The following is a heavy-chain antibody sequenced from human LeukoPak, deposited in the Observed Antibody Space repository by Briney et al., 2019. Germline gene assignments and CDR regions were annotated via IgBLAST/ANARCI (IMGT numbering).Heavy chain of an antibody. D-gene: IGHD5-18*01. J-gene: IGHJ4*02. CDR3: ASGTLNSFGYWGFGY. Sequence: PGGSLRLSCATSGFTFSDFYMSWIRQAPGKGLEWVSHISSSSSYTNYADSVKGLFTISRDNAKNSLYLQMNSLRAEDTAVYYCASGTLNSFGYWGFGYWGQGTLVTVSS. CDR2: ISSSSSYT. CDR1: GFTFSDFY. V-gene: IGHV3-11*03.